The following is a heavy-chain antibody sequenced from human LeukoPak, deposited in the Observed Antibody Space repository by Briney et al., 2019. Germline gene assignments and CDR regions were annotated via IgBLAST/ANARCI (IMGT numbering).Heavy chain of an antibody. CDR1: GFTFDDYA. CDR3: ARDVSLGYCSGGSCSAHFDY. Sequence: GGSLRLSCAASGFTFDDYAMHWVRQAPGKGLEWVSGISWNSGSIGYADPVKGRFTISRDNAKNSLYLQMNSLRAEDMALYYCARDVSLGYCSGGSCSAHFDYWGQGTLVTVSS. CDR2: ISWNSGSI. V-gene: IGHV3-9*03. J-gene: IGHJ4*02. D-gene: IGHD2-15*01.